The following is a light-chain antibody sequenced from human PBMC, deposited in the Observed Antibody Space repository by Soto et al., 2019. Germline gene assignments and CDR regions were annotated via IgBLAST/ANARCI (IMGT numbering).Light chain of an antibody. CDR1: QSVSSSY. V-gene: IGKV3-20*01. J-gene: IGKJ2*01. CDR3: QQYGSSPRT. Sequence: ETVLTQSPGTLSLSPGERATLSCRASQSVSSSYLAWYQQKPGQAPRLLIYGASNRATGIPDRFSGSGSGTDFTLTISRPEPEDFAVYYCQQYGSSPRTFGQGTKVEIK. CDR2: GAS.